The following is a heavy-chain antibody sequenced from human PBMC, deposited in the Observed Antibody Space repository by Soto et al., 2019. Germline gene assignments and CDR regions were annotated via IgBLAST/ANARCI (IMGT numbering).Heavy chain of an antibody. Sequence: PSETLSLTCTVSGGSISSYYWSWIRQPPGKGLEWIGYIYYSGSTNYNLSLKSRVTISVDTSKNQFSLKLSSVTAADTAVYYCARGIRGSGYVVYYYYGMDVWGQGTTVTVSS. CDR3: ARGIRGSGYVVYYYYGMDV. D-gene: IGHD2-15*01. J-gene: IGHJ6*02. V-gene: IGHV4-59*01. CDR2: IYYSGST. CDR1: GGSISSYY.